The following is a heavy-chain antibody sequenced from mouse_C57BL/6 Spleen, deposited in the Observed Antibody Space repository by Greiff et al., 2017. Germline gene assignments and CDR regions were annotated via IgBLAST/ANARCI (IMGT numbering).Heavy chain of an antibody. CDR3: ARSGNWAPNFDY. Sequence: VQLQQPGAELVKPGASVKLSCKASGYTFTSYWMQWVKQRPGQGLEWIGEIDPSDSYTNYNQKFKGKATLTVDTSSSTAYMQLSSLTSEDSAVYYCARSGNWAPNFDYWGQGTTLTVSS. D-gene: IGHD4-1*01. CDR2: IDPSDSYT. V-gene: IGHV1-50*01. J-gene: IGHJ2*01. CDR1: GYTFTSYW.